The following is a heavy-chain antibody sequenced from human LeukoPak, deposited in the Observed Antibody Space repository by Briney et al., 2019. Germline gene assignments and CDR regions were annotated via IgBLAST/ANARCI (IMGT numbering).Heavy chain of an antibody. V-gene: IGHV3-66*04. CDR1: GFTVSTNY. CDR3: ARPHVATSTGNYFDH. CDR2: IYSSGST. Sequence: GGSLRLSCAASGFTVSTNYMSWVRQAPGKGLDWVATIYSSGSTYYADSVKGRFTISRDNSKNTLYLQMNSLRAEDTAVYYCARPHVATSTGNYFDHWGQGTVVTVSS. D-gene: IGHD3-10*01. J-gene: IGHJ4*02.